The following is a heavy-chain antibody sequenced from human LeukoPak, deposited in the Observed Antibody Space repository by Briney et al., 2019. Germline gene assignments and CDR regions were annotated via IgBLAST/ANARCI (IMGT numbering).Heavy chain of an antibody. V-gene: IGHV4-34*01. D-gene: IGHD3-22*01. CDR1: GGSLSGYY. CDR2: INYSGRT. J-gene: IGHJ6*03. CDR3: ARHNSYYDSSGYYYYYYYMDV. Sequence: SETLSLTCSVYGGSLSGYYWSSSRQTPGKGLELIGEINYSGRTTYYPSCKSQVTMSVDTSKNQFSLKLSSVTAADTDVYYCARHNSYYDSSGYYYYYYYMDVWGKGTTVTISS.